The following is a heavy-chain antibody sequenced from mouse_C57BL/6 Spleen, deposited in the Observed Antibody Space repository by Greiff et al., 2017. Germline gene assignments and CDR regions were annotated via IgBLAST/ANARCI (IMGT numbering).Heavy chain of an antibody. CDR3: ARVYDYDFAY. D-gene: IGHD2-4*01. CDR1: GFTFSSYG. CDR2: ISSGGSYT. V-gene: IGHV5-6*01. Sequence: EVKLMESGGDLVKPGGSLKLSCAASGFTFSSYGMSWVRQTPDKRLEWVATISSGGSYTYYPDSVKGRFTISRDNAKNTLYLQMSSLKSEDTAMYYCARVYDYDFAYWGQGTLVTVSA. J-gene: IGHJ3*01.